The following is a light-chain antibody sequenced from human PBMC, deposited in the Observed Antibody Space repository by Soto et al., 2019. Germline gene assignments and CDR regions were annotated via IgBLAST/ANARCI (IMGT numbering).Light chain of an antibody. CDR2: DAS. CDR1: QSVRTY. CDR3: HQRSNWPRT. J-gene: IGKJ4*01. V-gene: IGKV3-11*01. Sequence: EIVLTQSPATLSLFPGERATLSCRASQSVRTYLAWYQQKPGQAPRLLISDASNKAPGIPARFSGSGSGTDFTLTISRLEAEDSAVYYCHQRSNWPRTFGGGSKVEIK.